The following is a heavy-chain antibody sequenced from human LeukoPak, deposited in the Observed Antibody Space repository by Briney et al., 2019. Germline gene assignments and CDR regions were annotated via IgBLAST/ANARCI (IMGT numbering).Heavy chain of an antibody. CDR1: GGSISGYY. D-gene: IGHD2-21*02. V-gene: IGHV4-59*08. CDR3: ARLTGGDPWPQRGWFDP. CDR2: IHSSGGT. J-gene: IGHJ5*02. Sequence: KPSETLSLTCSVSGGSISGYYWIWIRQPPGSGLEWVAYIHSSGGTNYNPSLKSRVTISVDTSKNQFSLKLSSVTAADTAVYYCARLTGGDPWPQRGWFDPWGQGTLDTVSS.